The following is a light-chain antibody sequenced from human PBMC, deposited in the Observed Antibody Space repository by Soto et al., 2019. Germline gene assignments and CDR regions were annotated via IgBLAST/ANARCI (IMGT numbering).Light chain of an antibody. CDR1: SSDVGSYNL. CDR3: CSYAGSSTYV. CDR2: EVS. V-gene: IGLV2-23*02. Sequence: QSALTQPASVSGSPGQSITISCTGISSDVGSYNLVSWYQQHPGKAPKLMIYEVSKRPSGVSNRFSGSKSGITASLTISGLQAEDEADYYCCSYAGSSTYVFGTGTRSPS. J-gene: IGLJ1*01.